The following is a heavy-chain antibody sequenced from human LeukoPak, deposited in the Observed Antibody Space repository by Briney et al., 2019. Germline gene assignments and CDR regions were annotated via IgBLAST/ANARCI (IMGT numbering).Heavy chain of an antibody. V-gene: IGHV4-59*12. J-gene: IGHJ2*01. CDR3: ASRDYGDWYFDL. CDR1: GGSISSYY. D-gene: IGHD4-17*01. Sequence: SETLSLTCTVSGGSISSYYWSWIRQPPGKGLEWIGYIYYSGSTNYNPPLKSRVTISLDKSKNRFSLNLNSVTAADTAVYYCASRDYGDWYFDLWGRGTLVTVSS. CDR2: IYYSGST.